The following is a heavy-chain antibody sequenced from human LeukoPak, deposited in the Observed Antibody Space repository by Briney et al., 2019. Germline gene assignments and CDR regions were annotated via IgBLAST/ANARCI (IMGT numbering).Heavy chain of an antibody. Sequence: SEALSLTCTVSGGSISPYSWSWIRQPPGKGLEWIGYIFYSGSTNYNPSLKSRVTISVATSKNEFYLELSSVTAADTAVYYCARDYHDTSSDNYVGGYYYMDVWGKGTTVTVSS. CDR2: IFYSGST. CDR1: GGSISPYS. J-gene: IGHJ6*03. D-gene: IGHD3-22*01. CDR3: ARDYHDTSSDNYVGGYYYMDV. V-gene: IGHV4-59*08.